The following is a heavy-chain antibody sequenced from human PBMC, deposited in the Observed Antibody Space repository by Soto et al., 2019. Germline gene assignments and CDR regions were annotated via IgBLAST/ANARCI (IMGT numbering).Heavy chain of an antibody. Sequence: QVQLVESGGGVVQPGRSLRLSCAASGFTFSSYGMHWVRQAPGKGLEWVAVISYDGSNKYYADSVKGRFTISRDNSKNALYLQMSSLRAEDTAVYYCAIVEWRVAEDGWFDPWGQGTLVAVSS. CDR3: AIVEWRVAEDGWFDP. J-gene: IGHJ5*02. V-gene: IGHV3-30*03. CDR2: ISYDGSNK. CDR1: GFTFSSYG. D-gene: IGHD3-3*01.